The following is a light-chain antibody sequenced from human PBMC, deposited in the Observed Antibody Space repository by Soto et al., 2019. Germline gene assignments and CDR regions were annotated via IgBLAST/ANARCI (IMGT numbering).Light chain of an antibody. Sequence: IPSTPSPCSLSASVGYKLTITCRASQSISSYLNWYQQKPGKATKLLIYAASSLQSGVPSRFSGSGSGTDFTLTISRLEPEDFAVYYCQQYADSFAFGQGTRLEIK. V-gene: IGKV1-39*01. CDR2: AAS. CDR3: QQYADSFA. CDR1: QSISSY. J-gene: IGKJ5*01.